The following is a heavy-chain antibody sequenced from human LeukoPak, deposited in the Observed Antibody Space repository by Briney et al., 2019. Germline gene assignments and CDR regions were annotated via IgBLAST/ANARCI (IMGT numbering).Heavy chain of an antibody. D-gene: IGHD5-18*01. CDR1: GGSISSSSYY. J-gene: IGHJ4*02. V-gene: IGHV4-39*01. CDR3: ARQRSHRGELWLIPNY. Sequence: SETLSLTCTVSGGSISSSSYYWGWIRQPPGKGLEWIGSIYYSGSTNYNPSLKSRVTISVDTSKNQFSLKLSSVTAADTAMYYCARQRSHRGELWLIPNYWGQGTLVTVSS. CDR2: IYYSGST.